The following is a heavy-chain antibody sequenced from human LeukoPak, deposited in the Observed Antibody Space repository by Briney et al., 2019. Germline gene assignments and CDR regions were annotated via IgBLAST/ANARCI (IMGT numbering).Heavy chain of an antibody. CDR3: ASGMIEYSSSAFDY. CDR2: ISSSSSYI. D-gene: IGHD6-6*01. CDR1: GFTFSSYS. Sequence: PGGSLRLSCAASGFTFSSYSMNWVRQAPGKGLEWVSSISSSSSYIYYADSVKGRFTISRDNAKNSLYLQMNSLRAEDTAVYYCASGMIEYSSSAFDYWGQGTLVTVSS. V-gene: IGHV3-21*01. J-gene: IGHJ4*02.